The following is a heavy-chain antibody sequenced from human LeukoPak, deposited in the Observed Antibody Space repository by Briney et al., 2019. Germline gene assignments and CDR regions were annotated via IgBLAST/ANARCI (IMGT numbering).Heavy chain of an antibody. Sequence: GGSLRLSCAVSGLTVSNSYMSWVRQAPGKGLEWVSVIYSGGSTYYADSVKGRFTISRDNSKNTVYLQMNSLRDEDTAVYYCARNVGYWGQGTLVTVSS. CDR3: ARNVGY. CDR2: IYSGGST. CDR1: GLTVSNSY. J-gene: IGHJ4*02. D-gene: IGHD1-26*01. V-gene: IGHV3-53*01.